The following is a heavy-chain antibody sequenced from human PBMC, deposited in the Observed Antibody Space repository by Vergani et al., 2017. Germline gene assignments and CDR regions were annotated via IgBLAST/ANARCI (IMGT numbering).Heavy chain of an antibody. J-gene: IGHJ6*02. CDR1: GFTFSSYS. CDR2: ISSSSNYI. D-gene: IGHD3-3*01. Sequence: EVQLVESGGGLVKPGGSLRLFCAASGFTFSSYSMNWVRQAPGKGLYWVSSISSSSNYIYYADSVKGRFTISRDNAKNSLYLQMNSLRAEDTAVYYCARDXNYDFWSGYRAYYYYYYGMDVWGQGTTVTVSS. CDR3: ARDXNYDFWSGYRAYYYYYYGMDV. V-gene: IGHV3-21*01.